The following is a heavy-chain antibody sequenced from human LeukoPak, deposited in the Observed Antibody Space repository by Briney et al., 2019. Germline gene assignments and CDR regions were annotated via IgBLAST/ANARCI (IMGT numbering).Heavy chain of an antibody. Sequence: SQTLSLTCTVSGASISTNEFYWTWIRQPPGKGLEWIGYIYYSGSTYYNPSLKSRVTISVDTSKNQFSLKLNSVTAADTAVFYCARGGFLEWLPDGDSKEIYYYGMDVWGQGTTVTVSS. J-gene: IGHJ6*02. D-gene: IGHD3-3*01. CDR3: ARGGFLEWLPDGDSKEIYYYGMDV. V-gene: IGHV4-30-4*01. CDR2: IYYSGST. CDR1: GASISTNEFY.